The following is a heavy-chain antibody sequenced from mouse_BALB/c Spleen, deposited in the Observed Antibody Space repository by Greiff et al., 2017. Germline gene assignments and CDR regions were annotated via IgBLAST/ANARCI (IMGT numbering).Heavy chain of an antibody. J-gene: IGHJ4*01. V-gene: IGHV5-12-2*01. CDR1: GFTFSSYT. Sequence: EVMLVESGGGLVQPGGSLKLSCAASGFTFSSYTLSWVRQTPEKRLEWVAYISNGGGSTYYPDTVKGRFTVSRDNAKNTLYLQMSSLESEATAMYCCARGASAMDYWGQGTSVTVSS. D-gene: IGHD6-1*01. CDR3: ARGASAMDY. CDR2: ISNGGGST.